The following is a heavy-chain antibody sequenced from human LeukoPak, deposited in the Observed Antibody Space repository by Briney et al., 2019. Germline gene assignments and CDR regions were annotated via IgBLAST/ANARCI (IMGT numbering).Heavy chain of an antibody. CDR2: ISSSSTTI. J-gene: IGHJ3*02. V-gene: IGHV3-48*01. CDR3: ARTGAFDI. Sequence: GGSLRLSCAVSGFTFSIYSMNWVRQAPGKGLEWVSYISSSSTTIHYADSVRGRFTISRDNARSSLLLQMNSLRVEDTAVYYCARTGAFDIWGRGTMVIVSS. CDR1: GFTFSIYS.